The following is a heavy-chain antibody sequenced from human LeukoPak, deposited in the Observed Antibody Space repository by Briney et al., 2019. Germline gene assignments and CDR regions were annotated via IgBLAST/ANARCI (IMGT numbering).Heavy chain of an antibody. CDR2: IYYSGST. J-gene: IGHJ4*02. V-gene: IGHV4-59*01. CDR3: ARSAPYLLRFLEYHFDY. Sequence: SSETLSLTCTVSGGSISSYYWSWLRQPPGKGLEWIGYIYYSGSTNYNPSLKSRVTISVDTSKNQFSLKLSSVTAADTAVYYCARSAPYLLRFLEYHFDYWGQGTLVTVSS. CDR1: GGSISSYY. D-gene: IGHD3-3*01.